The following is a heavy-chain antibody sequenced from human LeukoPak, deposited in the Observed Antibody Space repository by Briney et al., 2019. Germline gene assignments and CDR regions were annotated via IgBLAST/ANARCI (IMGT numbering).Heavy chain of an antibody. V-gene: IGHV3-11*04. J-gene: IGHJ4*02. CDR3: ARAVWDIVVVVAAEAYFDY. D-gene: IGHD2-15*01. CDR1: TSSNYY. Sequence: TSSNYYWGWIRQPPGKGLEWVSYISSSGSTIYYADSVKGRFTISRDNAKNSLYLQMNSLRAEDTAVYYCARAVWDIVVVVAAEAYFDYWGQGTLVTVSS. CDR2: ISSSGSTI.